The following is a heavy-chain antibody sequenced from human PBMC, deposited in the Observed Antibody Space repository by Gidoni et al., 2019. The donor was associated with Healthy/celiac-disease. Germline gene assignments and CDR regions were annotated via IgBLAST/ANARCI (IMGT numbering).Heavy chain of an antibody. CDR2: IYSGGST. J-gene: IGHJ4*02. D-gene: IGHD3-10*01. Sequence: EVQLVEPGGGLVQPGGSLGLSCAASGFTVSSNYMSWVRQAPGKGLGWVSVIYSGGSTYYADSVKGRFTISRDNSKNTLYLQMNSLRAEDTAVYYCARGRWFGEFSYWGQGTLVTVSS. CDR1: GFTVSSNY. V-gene: IGHV3-66*01. CDR3: ARGRWFGEFSY.